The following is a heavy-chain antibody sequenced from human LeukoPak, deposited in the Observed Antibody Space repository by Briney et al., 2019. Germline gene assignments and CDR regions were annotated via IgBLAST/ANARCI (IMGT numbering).Heavy chain of an antibody. CDR2: ISWNSGSI. CDR1: GFTFDDYA. J-gene: IGHJ4*02. CDR3: AKDTYYDLWSGSYASSYFDY. V-gene: IGHV3-9*01. D-gene: IGHD3-3*01. Sequence: GGSLRLSCAASGFTFDDYAMHWVRHAPGKGLEWVSGISWNSGSIGYADSVKGRFTISRDNAKNSLYLQMNSLRAEDTALYYCAKDTYYDLWSGSYASSYFDYWGQGTLVTVSS.